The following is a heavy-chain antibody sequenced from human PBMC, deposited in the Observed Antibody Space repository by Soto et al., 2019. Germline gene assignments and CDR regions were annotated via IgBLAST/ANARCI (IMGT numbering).Heavy chain of an antibody. D-gene: IGHD5-12*01. V-gene: IGHV4-59*01. Sequence: SETLSLTCTVSGGSISTYYWTWIRQPPGKGLEWIAYIYYSGSTNYNPSLKSRVTISLDTSQNQFSLKLSSVTAADTAVYYCAGAACSGYDPGDFYYMDVWGKGTTVTVSS. CDR2: IYYSGST. J-gene: IGHJ6*03. CDR3: AGAACSGYDPGDFYYMDV. CDR1: GGSISTYY.